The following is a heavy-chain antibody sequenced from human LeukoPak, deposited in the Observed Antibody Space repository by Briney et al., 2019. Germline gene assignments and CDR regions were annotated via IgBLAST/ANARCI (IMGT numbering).Heavy chain of an antibody. CDR3: ARTSGSYRRYYFDY. J-gene: IGHJ4*02. CDR2: IGSSSSYI. Sequence: PGGSLRLSCAASGFTFSSYSMNWVRQAPGKGLEWVSSIGSSSSYIYYADSVKGRFTISRDNAKNSLYLQMNSLRAEDTAVYYCARTSGSYRRYYFDYWGQGTLVTVSS. V-gene: IGHV3-21*01. CDR1: GFTFSSYS. D-gene: IGHD1-26*01.